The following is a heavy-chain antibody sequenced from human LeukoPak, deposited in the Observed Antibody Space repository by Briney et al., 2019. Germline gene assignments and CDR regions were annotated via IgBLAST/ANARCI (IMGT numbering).Heavy chain of an antibody. J-gene: IGHJ4*02. CDR3: AISTNGVSDFDY. V-gene: IGHV1-69*04. Sequence: SVKVSCKASGGTFSSYAISWVQQAPGQGLEWMGRIIPIFGIANYAQKFQGRVTVTADKSTSTAYMELSSLRSEDTAVYYCAISTNGVSDFDYWGQGTLVTVSS. D-gene: IGHD2-8*01. CDR1: GGTFSSYA. CDR2: IIPIFGIA.